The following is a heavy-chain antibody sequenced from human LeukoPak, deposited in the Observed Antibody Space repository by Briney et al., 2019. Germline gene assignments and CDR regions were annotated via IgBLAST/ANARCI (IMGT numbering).Heavy chain of an antibody. D-gene: IGHD3-10*01. CDR3: ARGPYGSGSYY. J-gene: IGHJ4*02. Sequence: PSQTLSLTCTVSGASISSGDYYWSWIRQPPGKGLEWIGYISSSGRTYYNPSLKSRITVSIDTAKNQFSLKVNSVTAADTAVYYCARGPYGSGSYYWGQGTLVTVSS. V-gene: IGHV4-30-4*01. CDR1: GASISSGDYY. CDR2: ISSSGRT.